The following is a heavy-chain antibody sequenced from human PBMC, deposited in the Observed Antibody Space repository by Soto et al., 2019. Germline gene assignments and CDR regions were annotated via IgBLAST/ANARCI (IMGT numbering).Heavy chain of an antibody. Sequence: EVQLVESGGGLVQPGGSLRLSCAASGFTFSYYYMSGVRQAPGKGLEWVGFIRNKANGGTTESTTSVKGRFTISRDDSKSITYLQMKSLKTEDTAVYYCSRAEELRFLEWLLLRPAPYYYYYMDVWGKGTTVTVSS. J-gene: IGHJ6*03. CDR1: GFTFSYYY. CDR3: SRAEELRFLEWLLLRPAPYYYYYMDV. CDR2: IRNKANGGTT. V-gene: IGHV3-49*04. D-gene: IGHD3-3*01.